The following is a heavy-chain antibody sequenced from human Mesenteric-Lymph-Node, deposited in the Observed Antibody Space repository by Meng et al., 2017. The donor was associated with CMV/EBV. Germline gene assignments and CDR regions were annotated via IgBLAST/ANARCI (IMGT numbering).Heavy chain of an antibody. CDR3: ARGKRYYDFWSGYSHFDY. D-gene: IGHD3-3*01. V-gene: IGHV1-24*01. CDR2: FDLEDGET. J-gene: IGHJ4*02. CDR1: GYTLTELS. Sequence: ASVKVSCKVSGYTLTELSMHWVRQAPGKGLEWMGRFDLEDGETIYAQKFQGRVTMTEDTSTDTAYMELSSLRSEDTAVYYCARGKRYYDFWSGYSHFDYWGQGTLVTVSS.